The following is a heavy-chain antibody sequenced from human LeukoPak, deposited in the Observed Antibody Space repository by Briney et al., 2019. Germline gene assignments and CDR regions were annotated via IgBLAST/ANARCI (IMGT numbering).Heavy chain of an antibody. V-gene: IGHV1-69*13. J-gene: IGHJ4*02. CDR1: GGTFSSYA. CDR3: AAVVPAVMGYFDY. CDR2: IIPIFGTA. Sequence: SVKVSCKASGGTFSSYALSWVRQAAGQGLEWMGGIIPIFGTANYAQKFQGRVTITADESTSTAYMELSSLRSEDTAVYYCAAVVPAVMGYFDYWGQGTLVTVSS. D-gene: IGHD2-2*01.